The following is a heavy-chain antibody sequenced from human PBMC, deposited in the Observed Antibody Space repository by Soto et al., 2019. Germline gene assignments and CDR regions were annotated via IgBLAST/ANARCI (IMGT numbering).Heavy chain of an antibody. J-gene: IGHJ4*02. CDR1: GYTFTSYA. D-gene: IGHD5-18*01. Sequence: QVQLVQSGAEVKKPGASVKVSCKASGYTFTSYAMHWVRQAPGQRLEWMGWINAGNGNTTHSQKFQGGVTITRDTSASSAYTELSSLRSEATAVYYCARDPGYSYGYNWGQGTLVTVSS. CDR2: INAGNGNT. CDR3: ARDPGYSYGYN. V-gene: IGHV1-3*01.